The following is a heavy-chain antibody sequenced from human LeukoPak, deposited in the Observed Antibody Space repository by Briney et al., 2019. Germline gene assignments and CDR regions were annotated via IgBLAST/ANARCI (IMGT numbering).Heavy chain of an antibody. V-gene: IGHV3-48*01. J-gene: IGHJ3*02. CDR3: ARDCGGGSCYGPYDAFDI. CDR1: GFTFTTYT. D-gene: IGHD2-15*01. CDR2: ISSSGATV. Sequence: GGSLRLSCAASGFTFTTYTMNWVRQAPGKGLEWVSFISSSGATVYYADSVKGRFTISRDNAKNSLYLQMNSLRAEDTAVYYCARDCGGGSCYGPYDAFDIWGQGTMVTVSS.